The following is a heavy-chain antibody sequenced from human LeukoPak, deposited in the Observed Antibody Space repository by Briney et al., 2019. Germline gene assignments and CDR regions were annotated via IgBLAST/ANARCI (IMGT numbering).Heavy chain of an antibody. V-gene: IGHV4-59*08. Sequence: PSETLSLTCTVSGGSISSYYWSWIRQPPGKGLEWIGYIYYSGSTNYNPSLKSRVTISVDTSKNQFSLKLSSVTAADTAVYYCARLKLVYFDYWGQGTLVTVSS. D-gene: IGHD1-7*01. CDR1: GGSISSYY. CDR2: IYYSGST. CDR3: ARLKLVYFDY. J-gene: IGHJ4*02.